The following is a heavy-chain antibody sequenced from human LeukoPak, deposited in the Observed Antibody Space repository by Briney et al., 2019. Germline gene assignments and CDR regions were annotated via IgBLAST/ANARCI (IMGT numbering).Heavy chain of an antibody. CDR2: TYYRSKWYN. V-gene: IGHV6-1*01. CDR3: AREAYYYGSGIYFDY. CDR1: GDSIGFYY. J-gene: IGHJ4*02. Sequence: PSETLSLTCTVSGDSIGFYYWSWIRQSPSRGLEWLGRTYYRSKWYNDYAVSVKSRITINPDTSKNQFSLQLNSVTPEDTAVYYCAREAYYYGSGIYFDYWGQGTLVTVSS. D-gene: IGHD3-10*01.